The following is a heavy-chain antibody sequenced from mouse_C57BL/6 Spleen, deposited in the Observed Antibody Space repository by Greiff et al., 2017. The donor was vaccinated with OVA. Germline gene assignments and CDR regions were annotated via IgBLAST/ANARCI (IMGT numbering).Heavy chain of an antibody. J-gene: IGHJ2*01. CDR1: GYTFTSYW. V-gene: IGHV1-72*01. CDR2: IDPNSGGT. CDR3: ARSWDGYPYYFDY. Sequence: QVHVKQPGAELVKPGASVKLSCKASGYTFTSYWMHWVKQRPGRGLEWIGRIDPNSGGTKYNEKFKSKATLTVDKPSSTAYMQLSSLTSEDSAVYYCARSWDGYPYYFDYWGQGTTLTVSS. D-gene: IGHD2-3*01.